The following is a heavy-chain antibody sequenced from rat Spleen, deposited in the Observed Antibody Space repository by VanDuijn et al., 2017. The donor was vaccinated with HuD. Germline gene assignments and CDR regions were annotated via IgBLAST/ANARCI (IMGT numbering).Heavy chain of an antibody. Sequence: EVQLVESGGGLVQPGRSLKLSCVASGFTFNNYWMPWIRQAPGKGLEWVASITNPGGTTYSPASVKGRFTISRDNAKSTLYLQMDSLRSEDTATYYCARQDTSGYSNWFAYWGQGTLVTVSS. CDR1: GFTFNNYW. CDR3: ARQDTSGYSNWFAY. D-gene: IGHD4-3*01. CDR2: ITNPGGTT. V-gene: IGHV5-31*01. J-gene: IGHJ3*01.